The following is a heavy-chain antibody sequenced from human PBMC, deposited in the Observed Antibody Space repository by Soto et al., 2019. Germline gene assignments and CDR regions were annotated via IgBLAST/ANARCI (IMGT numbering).Heavy chain of an antibody. CDR2: INHSGST. J-gene: IGHJ6*02. V-gene: IGHV4-34*01. D-gene: IGHD6-13*01. CDR1: GGSFSGYY. CDR3: ARGLAYSSSWKRGYYYYYGMDV. Sequence: PSETLSLTCAVYGGSFSGYYWSWIRQPPGKGPEWIGEINHSGSTNYNPSLKSRVTISVDTSKNQFSLKLSSVTAADTAVYYCARGLAYSSSWKRGYYYYYGMDVWGQGTTVTVSS.